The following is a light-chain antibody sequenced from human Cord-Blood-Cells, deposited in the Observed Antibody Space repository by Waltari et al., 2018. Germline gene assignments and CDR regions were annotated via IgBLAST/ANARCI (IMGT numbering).Light chain of an antibody. J-gene: IGKJ4*01. CDR2: DAS. Sequence: GDRVTITCQASQDISNYLNWYQQKPGKAPKLLIYDASNLETGVPSRFSGSGSGTDFTFTISSLQPEDIATYYCQQYDNLPPLTFGGGTKVEIK. CDR3: QQYDNLPPLT. CDR1: QDISNY. V-gene: IGKV1-33*01.